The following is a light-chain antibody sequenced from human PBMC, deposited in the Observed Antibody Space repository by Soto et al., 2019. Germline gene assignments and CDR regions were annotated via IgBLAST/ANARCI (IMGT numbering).Light chain of an antibody. CDR3: HQYENWPQT. CDR2: GAS. J-gene: IGKJ1*01. V-gene: IGKV3-20*01. CDR1: QSVSSSY. Sequence: IMLTQSPGTLSLSPGERSTLSCRASQSVSSSYLACYQQKPGQAPRLLIYGASNRATGIPARFSGSGSGTEFTLTISSLQSEDFALYYCHQYENWPQTFGQGTKV.